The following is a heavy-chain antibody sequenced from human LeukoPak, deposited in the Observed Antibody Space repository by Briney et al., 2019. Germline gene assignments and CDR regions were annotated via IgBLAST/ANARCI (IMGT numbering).Heavy chain of an antibody. CDR1: GFTFSSYG. D-gene: IGHD3-3*01. CDR3: AKVRLSHDFWSGYEAPFDC. J-gene: IGHJ4*02. CDR2: IGGRDGST. V-gene: IGHV3-23*01. Sequence: GGSLRLSCAASGFTFSSYGMSWVRQAPGKGLEWVSAIGGRDGSTYYADSVKGRFTISRDNSKNTLYVQMNSLRSEDTAVYYCAKVRLSHDFWSGYEAPFDCWGQGTLVTVSS.